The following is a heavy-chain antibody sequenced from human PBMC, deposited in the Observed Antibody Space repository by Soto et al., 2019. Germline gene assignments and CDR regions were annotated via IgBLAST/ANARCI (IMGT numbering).Heavy chain of an antibody. Sequence: QVQLVQSGAEVKKPGASVKVSCKASGYTFTDNQIHWLRRAPGQRLEWMGRIDPKSGDTNFDPTYQGRVTMTRDTSTNAGYMALNRLTSGDKAIYFCARRHLRDYIRWNFDTWGKGNLVNVSS. J-gene: IGHJ5*02. V-gene: IGHV1-2*02. CDR2: IDPKSGDT. CDR3: ARRHLRDYIRWNFDT. CDR1: GYTFTDNQ. D-gene: IGHD3-16*01.